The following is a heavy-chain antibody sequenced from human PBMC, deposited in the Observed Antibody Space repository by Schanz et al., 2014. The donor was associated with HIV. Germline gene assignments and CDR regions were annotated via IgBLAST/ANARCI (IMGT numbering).Heavy chain of an antibody. CDR2: IIPICGRA. J-gene: IGHJ6*02. D-gene: IGHD1-26*01. Sequence: QVQLVQSGAEVKKPGSSVKVSCKASGGTFSSYATSWVRQAPGQGLEWMGGIIPICGRANYAQKFQGRVTITTDTSIGTAYMELSRLRSDDTAVYYCARGRPGIVAAGSSYVYYGMDVWGQGTTVTVSS. CDR1: GGTFSSYA. CDR3: ARGRPGIVAAGSSYVYYGMDV. V-gene: IGHV1-69*06.